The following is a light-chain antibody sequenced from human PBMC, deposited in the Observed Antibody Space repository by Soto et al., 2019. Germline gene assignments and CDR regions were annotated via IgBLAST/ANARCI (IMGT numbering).Light chain of an antibody. CDR1: SSDVGNYDL. V-gene: IGLV2-23*01. J-gene: IGLJ1*01. Sequence: QSVLTQPASVSGSPGQSITISCTGTSSDVGNYDLVSWYQQLPGKAPKFILYEGSKRPSGVSNRFSGSKSGNTASLTISGLQAEDDADYYCCSYAGSRTYVFGHGTKVTV. CDR3: CSYAGSRTYV. CDR2: EGS.